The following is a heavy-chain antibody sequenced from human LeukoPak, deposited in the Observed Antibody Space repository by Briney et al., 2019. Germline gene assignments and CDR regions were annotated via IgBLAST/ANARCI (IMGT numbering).Heavy chain of an antibody. CDR2: IYTSGST. D-gene: IGHD3-10*01. V-gene: IGHV4-61*02. J-gene: IGHJ6*03. CDR3: ARHVYGSGKVGMDV. Sequence: PSQTLSLTCTVSGGSISSGSYYWSWIRQPAGKGLEWIGRIYTSGSTNYNPSLKSRVTISVDTSKNQFSLKLSSVTAADTAVYYCARHVYGSGKVGMDVWGKGTTVTISS. CDR1: GGSISSGSYY.